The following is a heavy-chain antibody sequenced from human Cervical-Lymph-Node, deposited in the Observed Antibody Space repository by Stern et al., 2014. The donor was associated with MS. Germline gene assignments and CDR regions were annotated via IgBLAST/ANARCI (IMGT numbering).Heavy chain of an antibody. CDR2: VTYNGTNK. J-gene: IGHJ4*02. CDR3: AKYAESFDS. D-gene: IGHD2-2*01. CDR1: GFNFKSYT. Sequence: VQLVESGGGVVQPGRSLRLSCSASGFNFKSYTMQWVRQPPGKGLEWVAVVTYNGTNKYYADSVKGRFTISRDNSKNILFLQMNSLRPEDSAVYYCAKYAESFDSWGQGTLVIVSS. V-gene: IGHV3-30*14.